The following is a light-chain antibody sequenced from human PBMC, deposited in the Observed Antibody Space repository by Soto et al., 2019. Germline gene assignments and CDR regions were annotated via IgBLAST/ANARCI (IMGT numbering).Light chain of an antibody. CDR2: GAS. CDR1: QSVLYSSNNKNY. CDR3: QQYYNWPRT. J-gene: IGKJ5*01. V-gene: IGKV4-1*01. Sequence: DIVMTQSPDSLAVSLGERATINCKSSQSVLYSSNNKNYLAWYQQKPGQAPRLLFYGASTRATGLPARFSGTGSGTEFTLTINSLQAEDSAVYYCQQYYNWPRTFGQGTRLEIK.